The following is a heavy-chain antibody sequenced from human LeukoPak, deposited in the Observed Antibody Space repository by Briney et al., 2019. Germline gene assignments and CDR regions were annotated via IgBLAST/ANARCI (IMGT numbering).Heavy chain of an antibody. CDR1: GGSFSDYY. D-gene: IGHD3-22*01. CDR2: IYYSGST. CDR3: ARSPRIYMIGTHAFDI. J-gene: IGHJ3*02. Sequence: PSETLSLTCAVYGGSFSDYYWGWIRQPPGKGLEWIGSIYYSGSTYYNPSLKSRVTISVDTSKNQFSLKLSSVTAADTAVYFCARSPRIYMIGTHAFDIWGQGTMVTVSS. V-gene: IGHV4-39*01.